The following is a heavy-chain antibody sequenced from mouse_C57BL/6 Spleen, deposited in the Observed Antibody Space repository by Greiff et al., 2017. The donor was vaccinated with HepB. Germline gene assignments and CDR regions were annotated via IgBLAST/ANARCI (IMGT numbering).Heavy chain of an antibody. CDR1: GFTFSDYG. CDR2: ISSGSSTI. CDR3: ARIMYYGSSGWFAY. D-gene: IGHD1-1*01. Sequence: EVQVVESGGGLVKPGGSLKLSCAASGFTFSDYGMHWVRQAPEKGLEWVAYISSGSSTIYYADTVKGRFTISRDNAKNTLFLQMTSLRSEATAMYYCARIMYYGSSGWFAYWGQGTLVTVSA. V-gene: IGHV5-17*01. J-gene: IGHJ3*01.